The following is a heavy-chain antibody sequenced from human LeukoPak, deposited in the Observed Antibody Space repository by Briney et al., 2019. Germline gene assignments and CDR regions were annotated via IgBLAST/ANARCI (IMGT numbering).Heavy chain of an antibody. J-gene: IGHJ4*02. CDR2: IIPIFGTA. Sequence: GASVKVSCKASGGTFSSYAISWVRQAPGQGLEWMGGIIPIFGTANYAQKFQGRVTITADESTSTAYMELSSLRSEDTAVYYCAREGGVVPAAIALDYWGQETLVTVSS. D-gene: IGHD2-2*01. CDR3: AREGGVVPAAIALDY. V-gene: IGHV1-69*13. CDR1: GGTFSSYA.